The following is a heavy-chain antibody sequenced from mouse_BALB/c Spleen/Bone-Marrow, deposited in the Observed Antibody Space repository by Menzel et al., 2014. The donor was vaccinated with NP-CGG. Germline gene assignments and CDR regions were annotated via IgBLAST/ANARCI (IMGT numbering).Heavy chain of an antibody. Sequence: LVESGAELVRPGTSVKVSCKASGYALSNYLIEWVKQRPGQGLEWIGVIHPGSGGTNYNEKFKGKATLTADKSSSTAYMQLSSLTSEDSAVYFCARDWDWYFDVWGAGTTVTVSS. V-gene: IGHV1-54*01. D-gene: IGHD4-1*01. CDR3: ARDWDWYFDV. J-gene: IGHJ1*01. CDR1: GYALSNYL. CDR2: IHPGSGGT.